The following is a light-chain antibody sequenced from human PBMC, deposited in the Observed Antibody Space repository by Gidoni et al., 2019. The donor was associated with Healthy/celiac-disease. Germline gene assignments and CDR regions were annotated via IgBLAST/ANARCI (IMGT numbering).Light chain of an antibody. CDR3: QQYNNWPPTYT. CDR1: QSVSSN. J-gene: IGKJ2*01. Sequence: EIVMTPSPATLSVSPGERATLSCRASQSVSSNLAWYQQKPGQAPRLLIYGASTRATGIPARFSGSGSGTEFTLTISSLQSEDFAVYYCQQYNNWPPTYTFGQXTKLEIK. V-gene: IGKV3-15*01. CDR2: GAS.